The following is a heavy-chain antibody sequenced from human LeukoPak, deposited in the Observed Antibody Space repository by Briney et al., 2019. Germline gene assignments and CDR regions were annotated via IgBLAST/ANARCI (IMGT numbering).Heavy chain of an antibody. CDR2: INPNSGGT. V-gene: IGHV1-2*02. CDR3: AREVNYYDSSGYYCDY. CDR1: GYTFTGYY. Sequence: ASVKVSCKASGYTFTGYYMHWVRQAPGQGLEWMGWINPNSGGTNYAQKFQGGVTMTRDTSISTAYMELSRLRSDDTAVYYCAREVNYYDSSGYYCDYWGQGTLVTVSS. J-gene: IGHJ4*02. D-gene: IGHD3-22*01.